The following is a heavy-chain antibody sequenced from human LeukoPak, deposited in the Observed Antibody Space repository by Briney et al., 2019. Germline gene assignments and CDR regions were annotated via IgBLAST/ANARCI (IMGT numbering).Heavy chain of an antibody. CDR3: ARDPAVVTPLYYFDY. CDR1: GYTFTSYY. Sequence: ASVKVSCKASGYTFTSYYMHWVRQAPGQGLERMGIINPSGGSTSYAQKFQGRVTMTRDTSTSTVYMELSSLRSEDTAVYYCARDPAVVTPLYYFDYWGQGTLVTVSS. V-gene: IGHV1-46*01. J-gene: IGHJ4*02. D-gene: IGHD4-23*01. CDR2: INPSGGST.